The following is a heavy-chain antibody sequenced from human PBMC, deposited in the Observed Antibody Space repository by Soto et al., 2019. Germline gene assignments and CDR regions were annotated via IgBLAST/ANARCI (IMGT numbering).Heavy chain of an antibody. V-gene: IGHV4-59*08. CDR2: IYSGNT. D-gene: IGHD3-10*01. CDR1: GVSITNYH. Sequence: SETLSLTCTVSGVSITNYHCSWIRQPPGKGLEWIGYIYSGNTNYNPSLKSRVTISLDTSKSQFSLRLNSVTAADTAVYYCAKHKLNYMARNVFDIWGKGTPVTVSP. CDR3: AKHKLNYMARNVFDI. J-gene: IGHJ3*02.